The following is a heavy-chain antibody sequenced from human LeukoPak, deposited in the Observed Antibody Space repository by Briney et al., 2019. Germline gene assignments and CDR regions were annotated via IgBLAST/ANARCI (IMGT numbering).Heavy chain of an antibody. J-gene: IGHJ4*02. Sequence: SETLSLTCTVSGGSISSGSYYWSWIRQPAGKGLEWIGRIYTSGSTNYNPSLKSRVTISVDTSKNQFSLKLSSVTAADTAVYYCARAGSSSWYYFDYWGQGTLVTVSS. CDR1: GGSISSGSYY. D-gene: IGHD6-13*01. V-gene: IGHV4-61*02. CDR3: ARAGSSSWYYFDY. CDR2: IYTSGST.